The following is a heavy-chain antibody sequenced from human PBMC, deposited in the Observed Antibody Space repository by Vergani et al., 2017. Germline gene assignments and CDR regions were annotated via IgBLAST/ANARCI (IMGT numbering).Heavy chain of an antibody. V-gene: IGHV3-15*01. Sequence: EVQLVESGGGLVKPGGSLRLSCAASGFTFSNAWMSWVRQAPGKGLEWVGRIKSKTDGGTTDYAAPVKGRFTISRDDSKNTLYLQMNSLKTEDTAVYYCTKKDLRVAALRSRDYWGQGTLVTVSS. J-gene: IGHJ4*02. CDR3: TKKDLRVAALRSRDY. CDR2: IKSKTDGGTT. CDR1: GFTFSNAW. D-gene: IGHD2-15*01.